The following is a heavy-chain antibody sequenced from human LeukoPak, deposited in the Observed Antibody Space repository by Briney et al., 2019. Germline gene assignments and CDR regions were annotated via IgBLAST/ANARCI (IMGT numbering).Heavy chain of an antibody. CDR3: AKGLGGSYFTQ. CDR1: DGSISNYY. CDR2: ILSSGKT. Sequence: KPSETLSLTCSVSDGSISNYYWSWIRQPAGKGLEWIGRILSSGKTDYNPSLKSRITMSVDTSKNQFSLNLSSVTAADTAVYYCAKGLGGSYFTQRGQGTLVTVSS. D-gene: IGHD1-26*01. V-gene: IGHV4-4*07. J-gene: IGHJ4*02.